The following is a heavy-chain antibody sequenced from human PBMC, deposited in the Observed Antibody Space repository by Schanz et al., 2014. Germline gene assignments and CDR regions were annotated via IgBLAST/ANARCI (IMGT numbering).Heavy chain of an antibody. D-gene: IGHD2-15*01. J-gene: IGHJ2*01. CDR3: AREWRWQKEWYFDL. V-gene: IGHV3-74*01. CDR1: GFTFSNYW. CDR2: ITNDGSVT. Sequence: EVHLVESGGGLVQPGGSLRLSCAASGFTFSNYWMHWVRQTPGKGLAWVSRITNDGSVTTYADSVEGRFTISRDNAKNTLYLQMNSLRAEDTAVYYCAREWRWQKEWYFDLWGRGTLVTVSS.